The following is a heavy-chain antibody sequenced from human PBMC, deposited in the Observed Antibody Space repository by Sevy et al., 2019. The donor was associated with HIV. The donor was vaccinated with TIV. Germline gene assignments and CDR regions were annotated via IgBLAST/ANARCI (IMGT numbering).Heavy chain of an antibody. CDR1: GFTFSSYA. CDR2: ISYDGSYK. J-gene: IGHJ5*02. D-gene: IGHD4-17*01. V-gene: IGHV3-30-3*01. Sequence: GGSLRLSCAASGFTFSSYAMHWVRQAPGKGLEWVAVISYDGSYKYYADSVKGRFTISRDNSKNTLYLQVKSLRTEDTAVYYCARDQHDYAGNLRTGWCDPWGQGTLVTVSS. CDR3: ARDQHDYAGNLRTGWCDP.